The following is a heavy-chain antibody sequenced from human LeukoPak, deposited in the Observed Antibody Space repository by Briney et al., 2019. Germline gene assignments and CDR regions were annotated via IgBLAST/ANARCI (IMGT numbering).Heavy chain of an antibody. V-gene: IGHV3-30*04. J-gene: IGHJ4*02. CDR3: ARGERWWQWLAWRGFDY. CDR2: ISYDGSNK. Sequence: GRSLRLSCAASGFTFSSYAMHWVRQAPGKGLEWVAVISYDGSNKYYADSAKGRFTISRDNSKNTLYLQMNSLRAEDTAVYYCARGERWWQWLAWRGFDYWGQGTLVTVSS. D-gene: IGHD6-19*01. CDR1: GFTFSSYA.